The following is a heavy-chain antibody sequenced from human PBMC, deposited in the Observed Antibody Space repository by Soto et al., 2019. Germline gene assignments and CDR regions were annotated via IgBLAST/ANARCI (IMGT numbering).Heavy chain of an antibody. CDR3: ARLDFWSGGGSGGMDV. CDR1: GASISTYY. J-gene: IGHJ6*02. CDR2: IYYSGST. D-gene: IGHD3-3*01. Sequence: SEALSLTCTVSGASISTYYWNWIRQPPGKGLEWIGYIYYSGSTNYNPSLKSRVTISGDMSKNQFSLKLTPVTAADTAVYYCARLDFWSGGGSGGMDVWGRGTTVTVSS. V-gene: IGHV4-59*01.